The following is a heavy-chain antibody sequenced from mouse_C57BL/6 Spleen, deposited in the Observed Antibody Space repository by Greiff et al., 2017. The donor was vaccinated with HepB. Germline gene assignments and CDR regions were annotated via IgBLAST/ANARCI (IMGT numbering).Heavy chain of an antibody. CDR2: INPNNGGT. CDR1: GYTFTDYN. CDR3: ARQEAYPSYYGSSSFAY. V-gene: IGHV1-22*01. J-gene: IGHJ3*01. Sequence: EVQLQQSGPELVKPGASVKMSCKASGYTFTDYNMHWVKQSHGKSLEWIGYINPNNGGTSYNQKFKGKATLTVNKSSSTAYMELRSLTSEDSAVYYCARQEAYPSYYGSSSFAYWGQGTLVTVSA. D-gene: IGHD1-1*01.